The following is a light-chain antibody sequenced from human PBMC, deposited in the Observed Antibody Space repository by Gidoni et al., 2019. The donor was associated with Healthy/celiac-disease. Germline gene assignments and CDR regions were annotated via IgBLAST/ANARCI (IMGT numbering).Light chain of an antibody. CDR3: CSSAGSYTWV. V-gene: IGLV2-11*01. J-gene: IGLJ3*02. CDR1: SSDVGGYNY. Sequence: QSALTQPRSVSGSPGQSVTISCTGTSSDVGGYNYVSWYQQNPGKAPKLMIYDVSKRPSGVPDRFSGSKSGNTASLTISGLQAEDEADYYCCSSAGSYTWVFGGGTQLTVL. CDR2: DVS.